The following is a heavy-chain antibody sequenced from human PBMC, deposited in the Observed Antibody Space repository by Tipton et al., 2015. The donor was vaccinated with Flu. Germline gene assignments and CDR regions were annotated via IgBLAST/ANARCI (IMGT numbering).Heavy chain of an antibody. CDR2: ISAYNGNT. D-gene: IGHD5-24*01. V-gene: IGHV1-18*01. J-gene: IGHJ5*02. CDR1: GYTFTSYG. Sequence: QLVQSGAEVKKPGASVKVSCKASGYTFTSYGISWVRQAPGQGLEWMGWISAYNGNTNYAQKLQGRVTMTTDTSTSTAYMELRSLRSDDTVVYYCARERDGRDGYNWQWFDPWGQGTLVTVSS. CDR3: ARERDGRDGYNWQWFDP.